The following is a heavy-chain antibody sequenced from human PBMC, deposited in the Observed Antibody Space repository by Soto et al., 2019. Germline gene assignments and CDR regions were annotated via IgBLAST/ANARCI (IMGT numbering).Heavy chain of an antibody. V-gene: IGHV3-21*06. J-gene: IGHJ4*02. D-gene: IGHD6-19*01. Sequence: EVQLVDSGGGLVKAGGSLRLFCTASGFTFRNYNMNWVRQAPGKGLEWVSSISTGGAYMFYADSVKGRFTISRDNAQNSLFLQIDSPRAEDTAVYYGARGSASPGGDYFDSWGQGTLVPVSS. CDR2: ISTGGAYM. CDR1: GFTFRNYN. CDR3: ARGSASPGGDYFDS.